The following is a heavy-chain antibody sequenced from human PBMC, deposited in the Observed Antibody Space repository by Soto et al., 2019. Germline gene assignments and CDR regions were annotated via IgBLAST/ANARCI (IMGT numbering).Heavy chain of an antibody. CDR3: ARGGHIYWYFDR. Sequence: SETLSLTCTVSGGSISSGDYYWSWIRQPPGKGLEWIGYIYYSGSTYYNPSLKSRVTISVDTSKNQFSLKLSSVTAADTAVYYCARGGHIYWYFDRWGRGTLVTVSS. CDR2: IYYSGST. V-gene: IGHV4-30-4*01. CDR1: GGSISSGDYY. D-gene: IGHD2-21*01. J-gene: IGHJ2*01.